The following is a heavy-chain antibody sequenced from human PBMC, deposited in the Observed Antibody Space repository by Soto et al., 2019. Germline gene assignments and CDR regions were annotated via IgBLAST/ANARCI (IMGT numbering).Heavy chain of an antibody. CDR1: GFSLSTSGVG. J-gene: IGHJ4*02. CDR3: AHRRYSGYVFGY. CDR2: IYWDDDK. D-gene: IGHD5-12*01. V-gene: IGHV2-5*02. Sequence: QITLKESGPTLVKPTQPLTLTCTFSGFSLSTSGVGVGWIRQPPGKALEWLALIYWDDDKRYSPSLKSRLTITKDTSKNQVVLTMTNMDPVDTATYYCAHRRYSGYVFGYWGQGTLVTVSS.